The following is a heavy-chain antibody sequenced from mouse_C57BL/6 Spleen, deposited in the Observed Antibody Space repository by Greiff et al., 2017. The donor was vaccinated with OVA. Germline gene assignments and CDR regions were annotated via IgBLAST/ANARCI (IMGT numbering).Heavy chain of an antibody. J-gene: IGHJ4*01. CDR2: IHPNSGST. Sequence: VQLQQSGAELVKPGASVKLSCKASGYTFTSYWMHWVKQRPGQGLEWIGMIHPNSGSTNYNEKFKSKATLTVDKSSSTAYMQLSSMTSEDSAVYCCAWAYAMDYWGQGTSVTVSS. CDR1: GYTFTSYW. D-gene: IGHD4-1*01. V-gene: IGHV1-64*01. CDR3: AWAYAMDY.